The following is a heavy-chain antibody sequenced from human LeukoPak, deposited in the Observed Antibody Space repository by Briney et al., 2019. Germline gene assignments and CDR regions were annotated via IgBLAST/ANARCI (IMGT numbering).Heavy chain of an antibody. CDR2: TFYNGRT. CDR3: ARGIRGYSFDY. Sequence: PSETLSLTCTVSGGSISSSSYYWGWIRQPPGKGLEWIGSTFYNGRTYYKPSLKSRVTISVDTSKNQFSLKLSSVTAADTAVYYCARGIRGYSFDYWGQGTLVTVSS. V-gene: IGHV4-39*07. CDR1: GGSISSSSYY. J-gene: IGHJ4*02. D-gene: IGHD5-18*01.